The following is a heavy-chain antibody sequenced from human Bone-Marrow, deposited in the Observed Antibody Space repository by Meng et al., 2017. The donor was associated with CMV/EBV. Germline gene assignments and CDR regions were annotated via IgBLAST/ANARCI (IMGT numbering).Heavy chain of an antibody. CDR2: ISGSGGST. V-gene: IGHV3-23*01. CDR1: GFTFSSYA. CDR3: AKGIRWLQSYPFDY. Sequence: GESLKISCAASGFTFSSYAMSWVRQAPGKGLEWVSAISGSGGSTYYADSVKGRFTISRDNSKNTLYLQMNSLRAEDTAVYYCAKGIRWLQSYPFDYWGQGMLVTVYS. D-gene: IGHD5-24*01. J-gene: IGHJ4*02.